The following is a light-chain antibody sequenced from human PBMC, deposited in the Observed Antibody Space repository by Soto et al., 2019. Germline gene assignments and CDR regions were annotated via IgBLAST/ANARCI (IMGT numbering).Light chain of an antibody. CDR2: DVS. Sequence: QSVLTQPASVSGSPGQSITFSCTGTSSDVGGFNYVSWYQQHPGKTPKLVIFDVSNRPSGVSNRFSGSKSGITASLTISGLQAEDEADYYCCSYTSRSTLRYVFGNGTKVTVL. V-gene: IGLV2-14*03. CDR1: SSDVGGFNY. J-gene: IGLJ1*01. CDR3: CSYTSRSTLRYV.